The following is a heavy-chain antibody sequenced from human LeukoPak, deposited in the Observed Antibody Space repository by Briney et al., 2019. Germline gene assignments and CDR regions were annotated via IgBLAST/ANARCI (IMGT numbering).Heavy chain of an antibody. D-gene: IGHD2-15*01. CDR1: GYTFTSYD. CDR3: AREGHPLGAAATLYYYYYMDV. CDR2: MNPNSGNT. Sequence: ASVKVSCKASGYTFTSYDINWVRQATGQGLEWMGWMNPNSGNTGYAQKFQGRVTITRNTSISTAYMELSSLRSEDTAVYYCAREGHPLGAAATLYYYYYMDVWGKGTTVTVSS. J-gene: IGHJ6*03. V-gene: IGHV1-8*03.